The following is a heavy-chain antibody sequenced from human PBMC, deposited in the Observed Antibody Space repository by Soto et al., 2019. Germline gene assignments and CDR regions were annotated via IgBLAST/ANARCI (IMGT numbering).Heavy chain of an antibody. V-gene: IGHV4-31*03. J-gene: IGHJ4*02. Sequence: SGPMSLTCTVSGGSISIGGYYWSWIRQHPGKGLEWIGYIYYSGSTYYNPSLKSRVTISVDTSKNQFSLKLSSVTAADTAVYYGSRVEGEVESGGKGSCDYWGQRTLVT. CDR1: GGSISIGGYY. D-gene: IGHD2-15*01. CDR3: SRVEGEVESGGKGSCDY. CDR2: IYYSGST.